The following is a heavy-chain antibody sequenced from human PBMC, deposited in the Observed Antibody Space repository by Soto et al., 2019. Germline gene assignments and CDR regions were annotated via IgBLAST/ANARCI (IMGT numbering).Heavy chain of an antibody. D-gene: IGHD2-15*01. Sequence: VQLVESGGGLVQPGRSLRLSCAASGFTFDDYAMHWVRQAPGKGLEWVSGISWNSGSIGYADSVKGRFTISRDNAKNSLYLQMNSLRAEDTALYYCAKGRYCSGGSCSNWFDPWGQGTLVTVSS. CDR2: ISWNSGSI. CDR3: AKGRYCSGGSCSNWFDP. J-gene: IGHJ5*02. CDR1: GFTFDDYA. V-gene: IGHV3-9*01.